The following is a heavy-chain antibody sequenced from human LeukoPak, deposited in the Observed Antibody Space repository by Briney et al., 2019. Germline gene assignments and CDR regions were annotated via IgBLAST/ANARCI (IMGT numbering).Heavy chain of an antibody. V-gene: IGHV3-23*01. J-gene: IGHJ4*02. Sequence: GGSLRLSCAASGFTFSRSAMTWVRQTPGKGLDWVSSISSSGNTYYADSVKGRFTISRDNSKNMLYLQMNSLRAEDMAVYYCVKGRISEDGLDFWGQGTLVTVSS. CDR3: VKGRISEDGLDF. D-gene: IGHD6-13*01. CDR2: ISSSGNT. CDR1: GFTFSRSA.